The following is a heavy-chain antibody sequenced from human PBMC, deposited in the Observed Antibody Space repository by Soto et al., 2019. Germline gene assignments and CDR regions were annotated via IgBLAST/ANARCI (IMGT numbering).Heavy chain of an antibody. D-gene: IGHD5-18*01. J-gene: IGHJ1*01. CDR1: GFSLSTSGVG. CDR2: IYWNDDK. CDR3: AHTHTAMVYEYFQH. Sequence: QITLKESGPTLVNPTQTLTLTCTFSGFSLSTSGVGVGWIRQPPGKALEWLALIYWNDDKRYSPSLKSRLTITKDTSKNQVVLTMTNMDPVDTATYYCAHTHTAMVYEYFQHWGQGTLVTVSS. V-gene: IGHV2-5*01.